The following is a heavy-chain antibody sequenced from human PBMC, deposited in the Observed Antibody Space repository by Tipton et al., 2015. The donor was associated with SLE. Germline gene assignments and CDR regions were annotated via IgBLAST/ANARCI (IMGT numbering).Heavy chain of an antibody. D-gene: IGHD1-26*01. CDR2: IYGDGRT. V-gene: IGHV3-66*01. CDR1: GVTVSNEY. Sequence: QLVQSGGGVVQPGRSMRLSCEASGVTVSNEYMNWVRQAPGKGLEWVSVIYGDGRTFYADSVKGRFTISRDNSKNMLYLQMNSLRAEDTAVYYCAKDEWGWEPSGAMSVWGQGTAVTVSS. CDR3: AKDEWGWEPSGAMSV. J-gene: IGHJ6*02.